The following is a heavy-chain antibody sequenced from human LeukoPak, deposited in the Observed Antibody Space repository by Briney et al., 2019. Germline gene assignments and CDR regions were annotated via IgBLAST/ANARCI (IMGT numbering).Heavy chain of an antibody. CDR1: GFTFSSYA. J-gene: IGHJ4*02. V-gene: IGHV3-23*01. CDR2: ISGSGGST. CDR3: AKGEHYYDSSGSKELDY. D-gene: IGHD3-22*01. Sequence: GGSLRLSCAASGFTFSSYAMSWVRQAPGKGLEWVSAISGSGGSTYYADSVKGRFTISRDNSKNTLYLQMNSLRAEDTAVYYCAKGEHYYDSSGSKELDYWGQGTLVTVSS.